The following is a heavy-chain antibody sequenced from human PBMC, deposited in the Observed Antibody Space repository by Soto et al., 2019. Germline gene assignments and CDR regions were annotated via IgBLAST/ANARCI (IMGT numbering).Heavy chain of an antibody. J-gene: IGHJ4*02. CDR1: GYTFTGYY. V-gene: IGHV1-2*04. CDR3: ARYAIYCSSTCCSLDF. CDR2: INPNSGGT. D-gene: IGHD2-2*01. Sequence: QVQLVQSGAEVKKPGASVKVSCKASGYTFTGYYMHWARQAPGQELEWMGWINPNSGGTNYAQKFQGWVTMTRDTPISTAYMELSTLLSDDTAVYYCARYAIYCSSTCCSLDFWGQGTLVTVSS.